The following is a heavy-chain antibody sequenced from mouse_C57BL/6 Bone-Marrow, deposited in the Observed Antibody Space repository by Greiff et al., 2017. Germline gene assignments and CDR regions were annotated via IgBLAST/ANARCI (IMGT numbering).Heavy chain of an antibody. V-gene: IGHV1-69*01. Sequence: VQLQQPGAELVMPGASVKLSCKASGYTFTSYWMHWVKQRPGQGLEWIGEIDPSDSYTNYNQKFKGKSTLTVDKSSSTAYMQLSSLTSEDSAVYYCASWDYDGAYWGQGTLVTVSA. CDR2: IDPSDSYT. D-gene: IGHD2-4*01. CDR1: GYTFTSYW. CDR3: ASWDYDGAY. J-gene: IGHJ3*01.